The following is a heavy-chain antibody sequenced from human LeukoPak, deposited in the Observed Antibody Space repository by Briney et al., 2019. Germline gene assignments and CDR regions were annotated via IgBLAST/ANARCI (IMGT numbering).Heavy chain of an antibody. Sequence: SETLSLTCTVSGGSISGYYWSWIRQPPGKGLEWIGYIYYSGSTYYNPSLKSRVTISVDTSKNQCSLKLSSVTAADTAVYYCARAGDFDYWGQGTLVTVSS. V-gene: IGHV4-30-4*01. CDR2: IYYSGST. J-gene: IGHJ4*02. CDR1: GGSISGYY. CDR3: ARAGDFDY.